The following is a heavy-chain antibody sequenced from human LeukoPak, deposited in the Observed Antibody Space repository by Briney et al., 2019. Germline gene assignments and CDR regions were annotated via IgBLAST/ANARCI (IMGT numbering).Heavy chain of an antibody. CDR2: ISAYNGNT. CDR3: ARDPLTYGDYEFDY. J-gene: IGHJ4*02. CDR1: GYTFTSYG. Sequence: VASVKVSCKASGYTFTSYGISWVRQAPGQGLEWMGWISAYNGNTNYAQKLQGRVTMTTDTSTSTAYMELRSLRSDDTAVYYCARDPLTYGDYEFDYWGQGTLVTVSS. V-gene: IGHV1-18*01. D-gene: IGHD4-17*01.